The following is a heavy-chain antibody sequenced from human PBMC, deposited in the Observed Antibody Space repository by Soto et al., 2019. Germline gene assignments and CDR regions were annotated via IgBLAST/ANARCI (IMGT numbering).Heavy chain of an antibody. CDR3: ARVLTGDLGYFDY. J-gene: IGHJ4*02. CDR1: GFTFSSYW. D-gene: IGHD7-27*01. CDR2: INSDGSST. V-gene: IGHV3-74*01. Sequence: GGSLRLSCAASGFTFSSYWMHWVRQAPGKGLVWVSRINSDGSSTSYADSVKGRFAISRDNAKNTLYLQMNSLRAEDTAVDYCARVLTGDLGYFDYWGQGTLVTVSS.